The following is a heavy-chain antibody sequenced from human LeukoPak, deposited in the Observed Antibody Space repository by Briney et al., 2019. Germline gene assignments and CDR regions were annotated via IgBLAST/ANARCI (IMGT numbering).Heavy chain of an antibody. CDR2: ISSSSSYK. CDR3: ARDRDYYDSSGYFTSPFDY. D-gene: IGHD3-22*01. Sequence: PGGSLRLSCAASGFTFSSYSMNWVRQAPGKGLEWVSSISSSSSYKYYADSVKGRFTISRDNAKNSLYLQMNSLRAEDTAVYYCARDRDYYDSSGYFTSPFDYWGQGTLVTVSS. V-gene: IGHV3-21*01. CDR1: GFTFSSYS. J-gene: IGHJ4*02.